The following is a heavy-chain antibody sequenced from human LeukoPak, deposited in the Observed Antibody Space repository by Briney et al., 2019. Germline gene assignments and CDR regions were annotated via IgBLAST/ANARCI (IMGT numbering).Heavy chain of an antibody. CDR2: MHYNERT. CDR3: ASTYYDILTPSYYFDF. J-gene: IGHJ4*02. D-gene: IGHD3-9*01. CDR1: GGSISSYY. V-gene: IGHV4-39*01. Sequence: SETLSLTCTVSGGSISSYYWGWVRQPPGKGLEWIGSMHYNERTYSNPSLKSRVTISVDTSKNQFSLNLSSVTAADSAVFYCASTYYDILTPSYYFDFWGRGTLVTVSS.